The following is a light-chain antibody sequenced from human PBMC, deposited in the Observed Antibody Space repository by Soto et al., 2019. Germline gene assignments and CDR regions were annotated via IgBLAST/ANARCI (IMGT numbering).Light chain of an antibody. J-gene: IGKJ1*01. CDR1: QSVSSSY. CDR3: QEYGSSRET. V-gene: IGKV3-20*01. CDR2: GAS. Sequence: EIVLTQSPGTLSLSPGERATLSCRASQSVSSSYLAWYQQKPSQAPRLLIYGASSRATGIPDRFSGSGSGTDFTLTISRLEPEDVAVYYCQEYGSSRETFGQGNKVELK.